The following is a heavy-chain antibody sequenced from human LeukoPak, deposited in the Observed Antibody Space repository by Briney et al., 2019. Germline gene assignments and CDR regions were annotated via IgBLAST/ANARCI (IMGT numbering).Heavy chain of an antibody. D-gene: IGHD2-2*01. CDR3: ARGLLDVVVPAATSMFDP. CDR1: GYSFTSYW. Sequence: GESLKISCKGSGYSFTSYWIGWVRQMPGKGLEWMGIIYPGDSDTRYSPSFQGQVTISADKSISTAYPQWSSLKASDTAMYYCARGLLDVVVPAATSMFDPWGQGTLVTVSS. CDR2: IYPGDSDT. J-gene: IGHJ5*02. V-gene: IGHV5-51*01.